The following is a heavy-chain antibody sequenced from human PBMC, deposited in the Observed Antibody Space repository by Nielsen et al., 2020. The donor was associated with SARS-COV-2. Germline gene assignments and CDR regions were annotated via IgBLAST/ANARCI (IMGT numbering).Heavy chain of an antibody. J-gene: IGHJ3*02. CDR1: GFTFSSYG. Sequence: GESLKISCAASGFTFSSYGMHWVRQAPGKGLEWVAVISYDGSNKYYADSVKGRFTISRDNSKNTLYLQMNSLRAEDTAVYYCARPGVFYDSSGYHMETNAFDIWGQGTMVTVSS. D-gene: IGHD3-22*01. CDR3: ARPGVFYDSSGYHMETNAFDI. CDR2: ISYDGSNK. V-gene: IGHV3-30*03.